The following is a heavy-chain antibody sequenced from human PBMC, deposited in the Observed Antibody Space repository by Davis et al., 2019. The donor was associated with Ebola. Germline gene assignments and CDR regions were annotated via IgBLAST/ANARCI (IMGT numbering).Heavy chain of an antibody. CDR1: GYTFTGYY. Sequence: ASVKVSCKASGYTFTGYYIHWVRQAPGQGLEWVGWISANNGLTNYVQKLQGRVTMTTDTSTSTAYMELRSLTSDDTAVYYCARGGGSTQSGIDYWGQGTLVTVSS. CDR2: ISANNGLT. D-gene: IGHD3-10*01. CDR3: ARGGGSTQSGIDY. V-gene: IGHV1-18*04. J-gene: IGHJ4*02.